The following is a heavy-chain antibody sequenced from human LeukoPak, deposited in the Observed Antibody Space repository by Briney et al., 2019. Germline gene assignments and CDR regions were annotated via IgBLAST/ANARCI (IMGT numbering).Heavy chain of an antibody. Sequence: SETLSLTCTVSGGSISSGGYYWSWIRQHPGKGLEWIGYIYYSGTTYYNPSLKSRVTISVDTSKNQFSLKLTSVTAADTAVYYCARVRQQLIDYWGQGTLVTASS. CDR3: ARVRQQLIDY. CDR2: IYYSGTT. D-gene: IGHD6-13*01. V-gene: IGHV4-30-4*01. J-gene: IGHJ4*02. CDR1: GGSISSGGYY.